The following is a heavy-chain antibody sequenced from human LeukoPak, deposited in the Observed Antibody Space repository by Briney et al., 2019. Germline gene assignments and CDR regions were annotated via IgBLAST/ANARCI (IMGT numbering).Heavy chain of an antibody. Sequence: ASVKVSCKASGYTFTSYGISWVRQAPGQGLEWMGWISAYNGNTYYAQKLQGRVTMTTDTSTSTAYMELRSLRSDDTAVYYCARHYDFWSGSPNFDYWGQGTLVTVSS. CDR1: GYTFTSYG. V-gene: IGHV1-18*01. J-gene: IGHJ4*02. CDR3: ARHYDFWSGSPNFDY. CDR2: ISAYNGNT. D-gene: IGHD3-3*01.